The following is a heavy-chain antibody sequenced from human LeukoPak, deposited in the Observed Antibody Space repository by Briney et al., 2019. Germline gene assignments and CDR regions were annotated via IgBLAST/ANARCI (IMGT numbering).Heavy chain of an antibody. J-gene: IGHJ4*02. CDR3: ARGYTFGTLDY. V-gene: IGHV3-74*01. CDR1: GFTLSTYW. CDR2: INSDGN. D-gene: IGHD3-16*01. Sequence: GGSLRLSCAASGFTLSTYWIHWVRQPPGKGLVWVSSINSDGNSFADSVKGRFTISRDNAKNTVYLQMNSLRAEDTAVYFCARGYTFGTLDYWGQGALVTVSS.